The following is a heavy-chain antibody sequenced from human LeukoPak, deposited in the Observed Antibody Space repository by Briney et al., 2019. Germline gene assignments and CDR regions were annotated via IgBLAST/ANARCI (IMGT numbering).Heavy chain of an antibody. CDR1: GGSFSGYY. V-gene: IGHV4-34*01. Sequence: PSETLSLTCAVYGGSFSGYYWSWIRQPPGKGLEWIGEINHSGSTNYNPSLKSRVTISVDTSKNQFSLKLSSVTAADTAVYYCARGVHCSSTSCYASLPPRYYYMDVWGKGTTVTVSS. J-gene: IGHJ6*03. CDR3: ARGVHCSSTSCYASLPPRYYYMDV. CDR2: INHSGST. D-gene: IGHD2-2*01.